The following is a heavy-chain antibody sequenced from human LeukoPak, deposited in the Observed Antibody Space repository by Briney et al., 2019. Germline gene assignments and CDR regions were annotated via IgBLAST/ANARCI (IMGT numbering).Heavy chain of an antibody. CDR3: ARGGLEWNSRWFDP. Sequence: GASVKVSCKASGYTFTSYDINWVRQATGQGLEWMGWMNPNSGNTGYAQKFQGRVTMTRNTSISTAYMELSSLSSEDTAVYYCARGGLEWNSRWFDPWGQGTLVTVSS. CDR2: MNPNSGNT. D-gene: IGHD3-3*01. J-gene: IGHJ5*02. CDR1: GYTFTSYD. V-gene: IGHV1-8*01.